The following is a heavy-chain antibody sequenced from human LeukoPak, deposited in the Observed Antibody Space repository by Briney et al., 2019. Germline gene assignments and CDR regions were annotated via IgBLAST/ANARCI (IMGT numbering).Heavy chain of an antibody. CDR1: GGSFSDYY. CDR3: ARGGYQLDNWFDP. V-gene: IGHV4-34*01. Sequence: PSETLSLTCAVYGGSFSDYYWSWIRQTPGKGLEWIGEINDSGSTHYNPSLKSRVTILVDTSKNQFSLNLTSVTAADTAMYYCARGGYQLDNWFDPWGQGTLVTVSS. J-gene: IGHJ5*02. CDR2: INDSGST. D-gene: IGHD2-2*01.